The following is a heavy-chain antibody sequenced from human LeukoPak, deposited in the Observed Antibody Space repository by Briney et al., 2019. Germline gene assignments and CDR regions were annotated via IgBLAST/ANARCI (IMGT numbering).Heavy chain of an antibody. CDR1: GYTFTSYG. Sequence: ASVKVSCKASGYTFTSYGISWIRQAPRQGLEWMGWISVYNGNTNYVQKFQDRVTMTTGTSTSTAYMELRSLRSDDTAVYYCAKFQPHRFHYNNSDSPPRNDYWGQGPLVPFSS. CDR2: ISVYNGNT. CDR3: AKFQPHRFHYNNSDSPPRNDY. J-gene: IGHJ4*02. V-gene: IGHV1-18*01. D-gene: IGHD3-22*01.